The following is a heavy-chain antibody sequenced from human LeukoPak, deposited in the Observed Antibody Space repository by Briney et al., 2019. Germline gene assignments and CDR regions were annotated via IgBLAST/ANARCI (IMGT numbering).Heavy chain of an antibody. CDR1: GFTFSSYA. J-gene: IGHJ5*02. CDR2: ISGSGGST. Sequence: PGGSLRLSCAASGFTFSSYAMSWVRQAPGKGLEWVSAISGSGGSTYYADSVKGRFTISRDNSKNTLYLQMNSLRAEDTAVYYCAKGNYDILTGYWENWFDPWGQGTLVTVSS. D-gene: IGHD3-9*01. CDR3: AKGNYDILTGYWENWFDP. V-gene: IGHV3-23*01.